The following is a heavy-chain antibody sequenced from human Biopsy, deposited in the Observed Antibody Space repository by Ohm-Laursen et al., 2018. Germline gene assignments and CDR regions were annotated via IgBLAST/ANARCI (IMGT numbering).Heavy chain of an antibody. Sequence: SVKVSCKASGGTFSNYAISWVRQAPGEGLEWMGGIIAVSGLVNYAPKFQGRVSITADKSTTTAYMELSNLRSEDTAVYYCATPFQYYDSWGGYPPFDHWGQGTLVTVSS. CDR1: GGTFSNYA. CDR3: ATPFQYYDSWGGYPPFDH. V-gene: IGHV1-69*10. D-gene: IGHD3-3*01. CDR2: IIAVSGLV. J-gene: IGHJ4*02.